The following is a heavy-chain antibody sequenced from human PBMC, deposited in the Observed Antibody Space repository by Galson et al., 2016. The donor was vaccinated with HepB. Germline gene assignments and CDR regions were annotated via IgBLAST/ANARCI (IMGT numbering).Heavy chain of an antibody. CDR2: MNPNSGNT. V-gene: IGHV1-8*01. CDR3: ARSPSDSKSAY. D-gene: IGHD2-21*02. J-gene: IGHJ4*02. Sequence: SVKVSCKASGYTFTSYDVNWVRQATGQGLEWMGWMNPNSGNTGNAQKFQGRVTMSINTSISTAYMELTSLRSEDTAIYYCARSPSDSKSAYWGKGTLVTASS. CDR1: GYTFTSYD.